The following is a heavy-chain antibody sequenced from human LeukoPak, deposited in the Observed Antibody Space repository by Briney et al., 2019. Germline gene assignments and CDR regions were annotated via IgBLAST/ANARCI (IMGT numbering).Heavy chain of an antibody. CDR2: INPNSGNT. V-gene: IGHV1-8*02. CDR1: GYTFTTYD. Sequence: ASVKVSCEASGYTFTTYDINWVRQATGQGLQWMGWINPNSGNTGYAQKFQGRVTMTWNTSISTAYMELNSLRSEDTAVYYCAKEYFDLWGRGTLVTVSS. J-gene: IGHJ2*01. CDR3: AKEYFDL.